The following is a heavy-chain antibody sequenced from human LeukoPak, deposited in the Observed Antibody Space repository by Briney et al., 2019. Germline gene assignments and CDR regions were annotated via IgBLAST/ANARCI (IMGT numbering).Heavy chain of an antibody. CDR2: ISNDGRNM. CDR1: GFTFSDYW. Sequence: GGFLRLSCAASGFTFSDYWMHWVRQAPGKGLVWVGRISNDGRNMEYADSVKGRFTIYRDNAENTLDLQMHRLRAEDTAVYYCARDGRQHFDWLPLDVWGKGTTVIVSS. V-gene: IGHV3-74*01. D-gene: IGHD3-9*01. CDR3: ARDGRQHFDWLPLDV. J-gene: IGHJ6*04.